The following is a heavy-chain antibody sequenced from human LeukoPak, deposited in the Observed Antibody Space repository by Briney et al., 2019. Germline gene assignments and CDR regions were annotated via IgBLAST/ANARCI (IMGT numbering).Heavy chain of an antibody. J-gene: IGHJ4*02. V-gene: IGHV1-24*01. CDR2: FDPEDGET. CDR1: GYTLTELS. CDR3: AGGFRATIFGVVTIETPSFDY. D-gene: IGHD3-3*01. Sequence: GASVKVSCKVSGYTLTELSMHWVRQAPGKGLEWMGGFDPEDGETIYAQKFQGRVTMTEDTSTDTAYMELSSLRSEDTAVYYCAGGFRATIFGVVTIETPSFDYWGQGTLVTVSS.